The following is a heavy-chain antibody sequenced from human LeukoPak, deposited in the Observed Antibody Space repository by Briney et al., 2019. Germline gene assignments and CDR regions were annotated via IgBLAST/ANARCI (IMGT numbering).Heavy chain of an antibody. D-gene: IGHD4/OR15-4a*01. CDR1: GGSINSSSFY. CDR3: ARRPRMVASTNWFDP. Sequence: SETLSLTCTVSGGSINSSSFYWDWVRQPPGMGLEWIGDVFYNGSTSYNPSLKSRVTISVDTSKNLFSLKLTSVTAADSAVYYCARRPRMVASTNWFDPWGQGTLVIVSS. J-gene: IGHJ5*02. CDR2: VFYNGST. V-gene: IGHV4-39*01.